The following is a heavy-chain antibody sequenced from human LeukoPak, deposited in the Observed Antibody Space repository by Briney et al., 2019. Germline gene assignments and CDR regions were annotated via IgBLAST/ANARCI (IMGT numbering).Heavy chain of an antibody. Sequence: GGSLRLSCAASGFTFSSYGMHWVRQAPGKGLEWVAVIWCDGSNKYYADSVKGRFTISRDNSKNTLYLQMNSLRAEDTAVYYCARDLLHSSGYYFTGYYYYGMDVWGQGTTVTVSS. V-gene: IGHV3-33*01. J-gene: IGHJ6*02. D-gene: IGHD3-22*01. CDR3: ARDLLHSSGYYFTGYYYYGMDV. CDR2: IWCDGSNK. CDR1: GFTFSSYG.